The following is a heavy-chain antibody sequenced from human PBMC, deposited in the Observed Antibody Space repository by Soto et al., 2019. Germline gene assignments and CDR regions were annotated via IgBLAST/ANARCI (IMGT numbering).Heavy chain of an antibody. V-gene: IGHV1-18*01. D-gene: IGHD3-3*01. CDR3: ARHLECFWSGYKNYYYYGMDV. CDR1: GYTFTSYG. J-gene: IGHJ6*02. Sequence: QVQLVQSGAEVKKPGASVKVSCKASGYTFTSYGISWVRQAPGQGLVWMGWISAYNGNTNYAQKLQGRVTMTTDTTTSTAYMELRSLRSDDTAVYYCARHLECFWSGYKNYYYYGMDVWGQGTTVTVSS. CDR2: ISAYNGNT.